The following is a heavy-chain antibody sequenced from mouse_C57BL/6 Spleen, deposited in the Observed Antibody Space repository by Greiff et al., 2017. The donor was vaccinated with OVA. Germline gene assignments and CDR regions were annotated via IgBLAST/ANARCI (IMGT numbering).Heavy chain of an antibody. CDR1: GYSITSGYY. J-gene: IGHJ1*03. CDR2: ISYDGSN. V-gene: IGHV3-6*01. D-gene: IGHD2-12*01. Sequence: EVKLVESGPGLVKPSQSLSLTCSVTGYSITSGYYWNWIRQFPGNKLEWMGYISYDGSNNYNPSLKNRISITRDTSKNQFFLKLNSVTTEDTATYYCARNSPYWYFDVWGTGTTVTVSS. CDR3: ARNSPYWYFDV.